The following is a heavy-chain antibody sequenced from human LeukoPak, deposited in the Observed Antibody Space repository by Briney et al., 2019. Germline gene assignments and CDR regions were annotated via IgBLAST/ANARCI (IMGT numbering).Heavy chain of an antibody. CDR2: IYTSGST. D-gene: IGHD2-15*01. Sequence: SGTLSLTCTVSGGSISSYYWSWIRQPAGKGLEWIGHIYTSGSTNYNPSLKSRVTMSVDTSKNQFSLKLSSVTAADTAAYYCASGPRLLVVAAPFFHYWGQGTLVTVSS. J-gene: IGHJ4*02. CDR1: GGSISSYY. V-gene: IGHV4-4*07. CDR3: ASGPRLLVVAAPFFHY.